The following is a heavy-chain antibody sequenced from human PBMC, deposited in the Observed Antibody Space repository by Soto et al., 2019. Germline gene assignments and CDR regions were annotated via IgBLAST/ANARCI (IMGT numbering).Heavy chain of an antibody. V-gene: IGHV3-7*01. CDR3: ARTSTSGWAPFDN. Sequence: EVQLVESGGGLVQAGESLTLSCAASGFKFSDYWMTWVRQAPGKGLEWLANIKKDGSEQYYVPSVRGRFIISRDNAENSISLQLNSLRSDDTGVYFCARTSTSGWAPFDNWGQGTRVTVS. D-gene: IGHD6-19*01. CDR1: GFKFSDYW. J-gene: IGHJ4*02. CDR2: IKKDGSEQ.